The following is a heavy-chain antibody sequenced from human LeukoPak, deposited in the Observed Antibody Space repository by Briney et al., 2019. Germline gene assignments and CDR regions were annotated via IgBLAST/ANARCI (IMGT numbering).Heavy chain of an antibody. CDR2: MNPNSGNT. D-gene: IGHD3-3*01. Sequence: ASVKLSCKASGYTFTNYDINWVRQATGQGLEWMGWMNPNSGNTGYAQKFQGRVTITRNTSISTAYMELSSLRSEDTAVYYCARGRRLRFLEWLLFDAFDIWGQGTMVTVSS. V-gene: IGHV1-8*03. J-gene: IGHJ3*02. CDR3: ARGRRLRFLEWLLFDAFDI. CDR1: GYTFTNYD.